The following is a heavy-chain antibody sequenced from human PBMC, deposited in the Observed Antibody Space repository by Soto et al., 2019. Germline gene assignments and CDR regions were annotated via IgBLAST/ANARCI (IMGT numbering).Heavy chain of an antibody. J-gene: IGHJ6*02. Sequence: PGGSLRLSCTASGFTFGDYAMSWVRQAPGKGLEWVGFIRSKAYGGTTEYAASVKGRFTISRDDSKSIAYLQMNSLKTEDTAVYYCTREGIAVAGPYYYYYYGMDVWGQGTTVTVSS. CDR1: GFTFGDYA. D-gene: IGHD6-19*01. V-gene: IGHV3-49*04. CDR2: IRSKAYGGTT. CDR3: TREGIAVAGPYYYYYYGMDV.